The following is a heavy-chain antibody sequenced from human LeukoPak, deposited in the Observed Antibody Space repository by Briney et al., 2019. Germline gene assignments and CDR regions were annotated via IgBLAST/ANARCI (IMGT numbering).Heavy chain of an antibody. J-gene: IGHJ5*02. CDR1: GFTFSSYA. CDR2: ISGSGGST. D-gene: IGHD3-16*01. CDR3: AKDLRHRSNWFDP. Sequence: QAGGSLRLSCAASGFTFSSYAMSWVRQAPGKGLEWVSAISGSGGSTYHADSVKGRFTISRDNSKNTLYLQMNSLRAEDTAVYYCAKDLRHRSNWFDPWGQGTLVTVSS. V-gene: IGHV3-23*01.